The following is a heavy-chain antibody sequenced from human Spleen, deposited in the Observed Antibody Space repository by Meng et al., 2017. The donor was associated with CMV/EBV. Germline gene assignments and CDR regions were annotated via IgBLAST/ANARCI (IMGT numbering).Heavy chain of an antibody. Sequence: SGYTFTSYYMHWVRQAPGQGLEWMGIINPSGGSTSYAQNFQGRLTMTRDTSTSTVYMELSSLRSEDTAVYYCARDLSVGGGSGNYGYWGQGTLVTVSS. CDR2: INPSGGST. D-gene: IGHD3-10*01. CDR1: GYTFTSYY. CDR3: ARDLSVGGGSGNYGY. V-gene: IGHV1-46*01. J-gene: IGHJ4*02.